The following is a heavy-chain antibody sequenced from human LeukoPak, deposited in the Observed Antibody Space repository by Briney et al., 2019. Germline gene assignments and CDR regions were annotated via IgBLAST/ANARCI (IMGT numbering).Heavy chain of an antibody. V-gene: IGHV3-66*01. D-gene: IGHD5-18*01. CDR3: ARFRGYSYGYPDY. CDR2: IYSGGST. CDR1: GFTVSSNY. J-gene: IGHJ4*02. Sequence: PGGSLRLSCAASGFTVSSNYMSWVRQAPGKGLEWVSVIYSGGSTYYADSVKGRFTISRDNSKNTLYLQMNSLRAEDTAVYYCARFRGYSYGYPDYWGQGTLVTVSS.